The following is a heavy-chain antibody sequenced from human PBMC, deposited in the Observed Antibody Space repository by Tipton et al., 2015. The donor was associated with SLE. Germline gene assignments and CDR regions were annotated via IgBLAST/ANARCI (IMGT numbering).Heavy chain of an antibody. D-gene: IGHD6-13*01. Sequence: GLVKPSETLSLTCAVSGYSISSGYYWGWIRQPPGKGLEWIGSMSHSGSTYYNPSLKSRVTISVDTSKNQFSLKLSSVTAADTAVYYCARGLGIAAAGALGYWGQGTLVTVSS. J-gene: IGHJ4*02. CDR1: GYSISSGYY. CDR3: ARGLGIAAAGALGY. V-gene: IGHV4-38-2*01. CDR2: MSHSGST.